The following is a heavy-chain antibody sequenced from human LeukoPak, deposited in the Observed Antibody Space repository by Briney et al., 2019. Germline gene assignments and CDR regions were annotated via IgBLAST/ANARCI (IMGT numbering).Heavy chain of an antibody. CDR1: GGSISSGGYY. CDR2: IYYSGST. V-gene: IGHV4-31*03. Sequence: PSETLSLTCTVSGGSISSGGYYWSWIRQHPGKGLEWIGYIYYSGSTYYNPSLKSRVTISVDTSKNQFSLKLSSVTAANTAVYYCATTLARDGYNDYWGQGTLVTVSS. CDR3: ATTLARDGYNDY. J-gene: IGHJ4*02. D-gene: IGHD5-12*01.